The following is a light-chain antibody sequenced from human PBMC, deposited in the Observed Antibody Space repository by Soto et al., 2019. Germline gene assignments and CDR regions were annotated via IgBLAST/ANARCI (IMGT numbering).Light chain of an antibody. Sequence: QSALTQPASVSGSPGQSITISCTGTSSDIGGYNYVSWYQHHPGKAPKLMIYEVSNRPSGVSNRFSGSKSGNTASLTISGLQGEDEADYYCSSLRVFGTGTKLTVL. CDR1: SSDIGGYNY. V-gene: IGLV2-14*01. J-gene: IGLJ1*01. CDR3: SSLRV. CDR2: EVS.